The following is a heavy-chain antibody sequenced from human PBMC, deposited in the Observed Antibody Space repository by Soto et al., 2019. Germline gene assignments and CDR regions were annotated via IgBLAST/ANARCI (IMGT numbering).Heavy chain of an antibody. CDR2: ISYDGSNK. J-gene: IGHJ3*02. CDR1: GFTFSSYG. D-gene: IGHD2-15*01. Sequence: QVQLVESGGGVVQPGRSLRLSCAASGFTFSSYGMHWVRQAPGKGLEWVAVISYDGSNKYYADSVKGRFTISRDNSKNTLYLQMNSLRAEDTAVYYCAPFVVVAAKFPDAWDIWGQGTMVTVSS. V-gene: IGHV3-30*03. CDR3: APFVVVAAKFPDAWDI.